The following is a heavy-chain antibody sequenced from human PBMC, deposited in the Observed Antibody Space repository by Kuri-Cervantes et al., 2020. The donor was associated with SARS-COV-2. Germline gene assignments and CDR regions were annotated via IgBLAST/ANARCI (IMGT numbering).Heavy chain of an antibody. CDR1: GGSFSGYY. CDR2: INHSGST. CDR3: ARGWLFGY. Sequence: ESLKISCAVYGGSFSGYYWSWIRQPPGKGLEWIGEINHSGSTNYNPSLKGRVTISVDTSKNQFSLKLSSVTAADTAVYYCARGWLFGYWCQGTLVTVSS. D-gene: IGHD2-21*01. J-gene: IGHJ4*02. V-gene: IGHV4-34*01.